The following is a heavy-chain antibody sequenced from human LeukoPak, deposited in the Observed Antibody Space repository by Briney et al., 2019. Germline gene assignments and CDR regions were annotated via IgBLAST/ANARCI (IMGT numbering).Heavy chain of an antibody. CDR3: AKSPVTNDY. V-gene: IGHV3-20*04. CDR2: ISLNGGST. D-gene: IGHD4-11*01. J-gene: IGHJ4*02. Sequence: GGSLRLSCAASGFTFDEYGMSWVRQAPGKGLEWVSGISLNGGSTGYADSVKGRFTISRDNSKNTLYLQMNSLRAEDTAVYYCAKSPVTNDYWGQGTLVTVSS. CDR1: GFTFDEYG.